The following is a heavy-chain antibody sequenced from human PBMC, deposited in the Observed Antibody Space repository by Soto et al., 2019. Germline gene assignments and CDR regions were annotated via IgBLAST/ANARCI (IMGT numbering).Heavy chain of an antibody. Sequence: SETLCLTCTVSGGSISSGGYYWSWIRQHPGKGLEWIGYIYYSGTTYYNPSLKSRVTISVDTSKNQFSLKLSSVTAADTAVYYCARRTQGYCCCGSGDHPDLPSVSW. D-gene: IGHD2-15*01. CDR3: ARRTQGYCCCGSGDHPDLPSVS. J-gene: IGHJ5*01. V-gene: IGHV4-31*03. CDR1: GGSISSGGYY. CDR2: IYYSGTT.